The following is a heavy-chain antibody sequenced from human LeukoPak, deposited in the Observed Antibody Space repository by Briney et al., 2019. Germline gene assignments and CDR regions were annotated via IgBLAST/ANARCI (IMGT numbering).Heavy chain of an antibody. CDR2: ISYDGSNK. V-gene: IGHV3-30*18. J-gene: IGHJ4*02. D-gene: IGHD2-2*01. CDR1: GFTFSSYG. Sequence: GGSLRLSCAASGFTFSSYGMHWVRQAPGKGLEWVAVISYDGSNKYYADSVKGRFTISRDNSKNTLYLQMNSLRAEDTAVYYCAKARVQYQLLTAGPDYWGQGTLVTVSS. CDR3: AKARVQYQLLTAGPDY.